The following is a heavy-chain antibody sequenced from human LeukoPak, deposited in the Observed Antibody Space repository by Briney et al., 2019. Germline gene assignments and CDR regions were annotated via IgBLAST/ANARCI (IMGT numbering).Heavy chain of an antibody. CDR1: GGSISSYY. CDR3: ARGDWQQLVEFDY. V-gene: IGHV4-59*12. CDR2: IYYSGST. D-gene: IGHD6-13*01. J-gene: IGHJ4*02. Sequence: PSETLSLTCTVSGGSISSYYWSWIRQPPGKGLEWIGHIYYSGSTNYNPSLKSRVTISVDTSKNQFSLKLTSVTVADTAVYYCARGDWQQLVEFDYWGQGTLVTVSS.